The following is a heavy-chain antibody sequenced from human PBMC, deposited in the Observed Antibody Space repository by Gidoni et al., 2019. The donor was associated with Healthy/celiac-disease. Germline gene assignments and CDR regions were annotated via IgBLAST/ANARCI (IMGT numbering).Heavy chain of an antibody. J-gene: IGHJ2*01. CDR2: ISHDGSNK. CDR3: ARGGGYSYGEDWYFDL. Sequence: QVPLVESGGGVVQPGRSLRLSCAASGFTFSSYAMHWVRQAPGKGLEWVAVISHDGSNKYYADSVKGRFTISRDNSKNTLYLQMNSLRAEDTAVYYCARGGGYSYGEDWYFDLWGRGTLVTVSS. V-gene: IGHV3-30-3*01. CDR1: GFTFSSYA. D-gene: IGHD5-18*01.